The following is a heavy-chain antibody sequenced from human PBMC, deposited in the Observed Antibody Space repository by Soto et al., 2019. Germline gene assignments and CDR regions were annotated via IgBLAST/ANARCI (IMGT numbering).Heavy chain of an antibody. J-gene: IGHJ5*02. D-gene: IGHD6-6*01. CDR2: IWYDGTNE. CDR3: AKEGINSPSSRGWLAP. CDR1: GFTFQTYA. Sequence: QVQLVESGGGVVQPGRSLRLSCAASGFTFQTYAMHWVRQAPGKGLEWVVLIWYDGTNEKYADSVRGRFTISRDNSKDTLYLQMNSLRGEDTAVYFCAKEGINSPSSRGWLAPWGQGTLVTVSS. V-gene: IGHV3-33*06.